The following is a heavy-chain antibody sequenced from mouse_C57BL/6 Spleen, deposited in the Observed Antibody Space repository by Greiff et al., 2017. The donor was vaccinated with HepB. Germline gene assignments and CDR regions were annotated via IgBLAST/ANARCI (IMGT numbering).Heavy chain of an antibody. D-gene: IGHD4-1*01. CDR1: GYTFTSYW. CDR3: AREAGTGYFDY. Sequence: QVQLKQPGAELVKPGASVKLSCKASGYTFTSYWMHWVKQRPGQGLEWIGMIHPNSGSTNYNEKFKSKATLTVDKSSSTAHMQLCSLTSEDSAVYYCAREAGTGYFDYWGQGTTLTVSS. CDR2: IHPNSGST. V-gene: IGHV1-64*01. J-gene: IGHJ2*01.